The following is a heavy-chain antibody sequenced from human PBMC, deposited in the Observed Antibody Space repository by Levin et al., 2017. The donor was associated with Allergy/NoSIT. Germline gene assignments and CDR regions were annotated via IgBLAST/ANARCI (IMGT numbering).Heavy chain of an antibody. CDR2: INHSGST. CDR3: ARARGIAAAGIPPYYMDV. Sequence: PSETLSLTCAVYGGSFSGYYWSWIRQPPGKGLEWIGEINHSGSTNYNPSLKSRVTISVDTSKNQFSLKLSSVTAADTAVYYCARARGIAAAGIPPYYMDVWGKGTTVTVSS. J-gene: IGHJ6*03. CDR1: GGSFSGYY. V-gene: IGHV4-34*01. D-gene: IGHD6-13*01.